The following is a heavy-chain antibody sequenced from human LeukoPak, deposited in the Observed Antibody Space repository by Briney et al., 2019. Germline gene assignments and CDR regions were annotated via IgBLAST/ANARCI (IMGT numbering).Heavy chain of an antibody. CDR1: GGSITGYS. J-gene: IGHJ5*02. CDR3: ARGGYYGSGNDFRFDP. V-gene: IGHV4-59*01. Sequence: SETLSLTCSVSGGSITGYSWSWIRQPPGKGLEWIGYIYYSGDTYYNASLKSRVSFSVDTSQKQFSLKLKSVTAADTAVYYCARGGYYGSGNDFRFDPWGQGTLVTVSS. CDR2: IYYSGDT. D-gene: IGHD3-10*01.